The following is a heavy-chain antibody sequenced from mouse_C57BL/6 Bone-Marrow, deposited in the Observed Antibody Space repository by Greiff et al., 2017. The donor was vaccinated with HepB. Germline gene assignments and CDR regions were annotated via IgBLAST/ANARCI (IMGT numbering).Heavy chain of an antibody. CDR1: GYAFTNYL. V-gene: IGHV1-54*01. CDR2: INPGSGGT. J-gene: IGHJ4*01. D-gene: IGHD1-2*01. Sequence: QVQLKQSGAELVRPGTSVKVSCKASGYAFTNYLIEWVKQRPGQGLEWIGVINPGSGGTNYNEKFKGKATLTADKSSSTAYMQLSSLTSEDSAVYFCARRGYYGAMDHWGQGTSVTVSS. CDR3: ARRGYYGAMDH.